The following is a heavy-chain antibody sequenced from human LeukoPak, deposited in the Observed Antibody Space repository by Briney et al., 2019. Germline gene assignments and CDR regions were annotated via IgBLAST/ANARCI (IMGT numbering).Heavy chain of an antibody. J-gene: IGHJ4*02. CDR1: GFTFDDYG. V-gene: IGHV3-20*04. D-gene: IGHD2-21*01. CDR3: ARGAYCGGDCPLPNSLY. CDR2: INWNGGST. Sequence: GGSLRLSCAASGFTFDDYGMSWFLQAPGKGREWVSGINWNGGSTGYADSVKGRFTISRDNAKNSLYLQMNSLTAEDTAVYYCARGAYCGGDCPLPNSLYWGRGTLVTVSS.